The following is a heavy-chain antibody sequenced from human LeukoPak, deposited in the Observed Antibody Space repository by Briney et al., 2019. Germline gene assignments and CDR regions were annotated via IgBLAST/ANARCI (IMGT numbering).Heavy chain of an antibody. Sequence: RPWGSLRLSCAASGFTFDDYGMSWVRQAPGKGLEWVSGINWDGGSTGSADSVKGRFTISRDNAKDSLYLQMNRLRAEDTALYYCARVTGSGWSSYFDYWGQGTLVTVSS. CDR3: ARVTGSGWSSYFDY. CDR1: GFTFDDYG. CDR2: INWDGGST. J-gene: IGHJ4*02. D-gene: IGHD6-19*01. V-gene: IGHV3-20*04.